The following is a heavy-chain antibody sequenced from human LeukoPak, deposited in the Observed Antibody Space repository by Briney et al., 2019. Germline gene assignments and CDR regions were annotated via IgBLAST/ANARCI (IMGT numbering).Heavy chain of an antibody. J-gene: IGHJ3*02. D-gene: IGHD3-22*01. CDR2: INPSGGST. CDR3: ARGGDSSGYYLHDAFDI. V-gene: IGHV1-46*01. Sequence: ASVKVSCKASGYTFTSYYMHWVRQAPGQGLEWMGIINPSGGSTSYAQKFQGGVTMTRDTSTSTVYMELSSLRSEDTAVYYCARGGDSSGYYLHDAFDIWGQGTMVTVSS. CDR1: GYTFTSYY.